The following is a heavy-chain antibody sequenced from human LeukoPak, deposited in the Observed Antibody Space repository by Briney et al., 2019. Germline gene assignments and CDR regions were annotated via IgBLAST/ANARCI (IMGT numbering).Heavy chain of an antibody. CDR3: ARDSADSNYYFDY. J-gene: IGHJ4*02. CDR2: IYYSGST. D-gene: IGHD4-11*01. Sequence: TPSETLSLTCTVSGGSISSCYWSWIRQPPGKGLEWIGYIYYSGSTNYNPSLKSRVTISVDTSKNQFSLRLSSVTAADTAVYYCARDSADSNYYFDYWGQGTLVTVSS. V-gene: IGHV4-59*01. CDR1: GGSISSCY.